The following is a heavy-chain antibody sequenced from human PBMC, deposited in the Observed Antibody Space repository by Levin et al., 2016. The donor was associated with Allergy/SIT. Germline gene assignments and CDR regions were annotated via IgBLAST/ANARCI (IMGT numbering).Heavy chain of an antibody. Sequence: WIRQPPGKGLEWVSAISGSGGSTYYADSVKGRFTISRDNSKNTLYLQMNSLRAEDTAVYYCAKDAVVVVRVDAFDIWGQGTMVTVSS. CDR2: ISGSGGST. J-gene: IGHJ3*02. V-gene: IGHV3-23*01. D-gene: IGHD3-22*01. CDR3: AKDAVVVVRVDAFDI.